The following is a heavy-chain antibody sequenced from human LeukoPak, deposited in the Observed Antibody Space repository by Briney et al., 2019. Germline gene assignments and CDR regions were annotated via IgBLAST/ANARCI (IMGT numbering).Heavy chain of an antibody. CDR2: IHRGGNT. J-gene: IGHJ4*02. Sequence: GGSLRLSCAASGFTVSGNYMSWVRQAPGKGLEWLSVIHRGGNTYYADSVKGRFTISRDNSKNTLYLQMNSLRAEDTAVYYCARDSADPNYDILTGYDYWGQGTLVTVSS. D-gene: IGHD3-9*01. CDR1: GFTVSGNY. CDR3: ARDSADPNYDILTGYDY. V-gene: IGHV3-66*01.